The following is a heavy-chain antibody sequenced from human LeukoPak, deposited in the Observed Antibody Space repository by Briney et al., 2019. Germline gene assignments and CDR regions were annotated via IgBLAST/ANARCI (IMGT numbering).Heavy chain of an antibody. CDR1: GFTFSSYE. J-gene: IGHJ4*02. CDR2: ISSSGSTI. Sequence: GGSLRLSCAASGFTFSSYEMNWVRQAPGKGLEWVSYISSSGSTIYYADSVKGRFTISRDNAKNSLYLQMNSLRAEDTAVYYCARDRRLQGFDYWGQGTLVTVSS. CDR3: ARDRRLQGFDY. V-gene: IGHV3-48*03. D-gene: IGHD4-11*01.